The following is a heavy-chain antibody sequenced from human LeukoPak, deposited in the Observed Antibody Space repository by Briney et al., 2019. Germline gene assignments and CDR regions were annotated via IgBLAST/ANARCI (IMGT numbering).Heavy chain of an antibody. CDR3: ARDFSGRGDAFDI. CDR2: IYSDGNT. D-gene: IGHD1-26*01. J-gene: IGHJ3*02. Sequence: GGSLRLSCAASGFTVSSNYMSWVRQAPGKGLEWVSVIYSDGNTYYADSVKGRFTISRDNSKNTLYLQMNSLRAEDTAVYYCARDFSGRGDAFDIWGQGTMVTVSS. V-gene: IGHV3-53*01. CDR1: GFTVSSNY.